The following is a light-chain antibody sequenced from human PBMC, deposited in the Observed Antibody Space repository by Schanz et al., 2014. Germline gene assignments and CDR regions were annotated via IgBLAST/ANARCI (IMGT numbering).Light chain of an antibody. CDR3: QQRNSWYT. CDR2: AAS. Sequence: DIQMTQSPSSLSASVGDRVTITCRASQGISSYLAWYQQKPGKAPKLLIFAASTLQSGVPSRFSGSGSGTDFTLTISSLQPEDFAVYYCQQRNSWYTFGQGTKLEIK. V-gene: IGKV1-9*01. J-gene: IGKJ2*01. CDR1: QGISSY.